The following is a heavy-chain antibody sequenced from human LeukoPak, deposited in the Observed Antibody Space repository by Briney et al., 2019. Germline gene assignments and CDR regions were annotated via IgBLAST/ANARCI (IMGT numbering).Heavy chain of an antibody. CDR2: ISYGGSNK. V-gene: IGHV3-30-3*02. J-gene: IGHJ6*02. CDR3: AKDKRPAGDYNYYYGMDV. D-gene: IGHD4-17*01. CDR1: GFTFSSYA. Sequence: GGSLRLSCAPSGFTFSSYAIHWARQAPGKGLESEAFISYGGSNKYYADSVKGRFTISRDNSKTTLYLQMNSLRAEDTAVYYCAKDKRPAGDYNYYYGMDVWGQGTTVTVSS.